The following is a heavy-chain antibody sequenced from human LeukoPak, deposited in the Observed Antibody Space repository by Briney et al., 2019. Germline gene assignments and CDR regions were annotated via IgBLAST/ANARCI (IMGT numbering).Heavy chain of an antibody. Sequence: GASVKVSCTASGYTFTNYGISWVRQAPGQGLEWMGWISAYNGNTNYAQKLQGRVTMTTDTSTSTAYMELRSLRSDDTAVYYCARSVDGYYDFWSGYYPNWFDPWGQGTLVTVSS. CDR1: GYTFTNYG. CDR3: ARSVDGYYDFWSGYYPNWFDP. V-gene: IGHV1-18*01. CDR2: ISAYNGNT. J-gene: IGHJ5*02. D-gene: IGHD3-3*01.